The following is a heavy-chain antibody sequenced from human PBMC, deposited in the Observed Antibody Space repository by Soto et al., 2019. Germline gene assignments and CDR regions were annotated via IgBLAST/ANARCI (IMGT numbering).Heavy chain of an antibody. D-gene: IGHD6-19*01. Sequence: PGGSLRLSCAASGFTVSSNYMSWVRQAPGKGLEWVSVIYSGGSTYYADSVKGRFTISRDNSKNTLYLQMNSLRAEDTAVYYCARDRRIAVAGLSGMDVWGQGTTVTVSS. J-gene: IGHJ6*02. CDR1: GFTVSSNY. CDR3: ARDRRIAVAGLSGMDV. V-gene: IGHV3-53*01. CDR2: IYSGGST.